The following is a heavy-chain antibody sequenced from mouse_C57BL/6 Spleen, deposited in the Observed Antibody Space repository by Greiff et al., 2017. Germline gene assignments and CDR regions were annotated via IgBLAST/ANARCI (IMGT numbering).Heavy chain of an antibody. V-gene: IGHV1-66*01. J-gene: IGHJ4*01. CDR1: GYSFTSYY. CDR2: IYPGSGNT. Sequence: VQLQQSGPELVKPGASVKISCKASGYSFTSYYIHWVKQRPGQGLEWIGWIYPGSGNTKYNEKFKGKATLTADTSSSTAYMQLSSLTSEDSAVYYCATITTVVATGKAMDYWGQGTSVTVSS. CDR3: ATITTVVATGKAMDY. D-gene: IGHD1-1*01.